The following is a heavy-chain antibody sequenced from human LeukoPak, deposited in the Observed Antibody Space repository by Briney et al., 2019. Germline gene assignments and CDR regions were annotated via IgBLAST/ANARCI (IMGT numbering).Heavy chain of an antibody. J-gene: IGHJ5*02. V-gene: IGHV3-11*06. Sequence: GGSLRLSCAASGFTFSDYYMSWIRQAPGKGLERVSYISSSSSYTNYADSVKGRFTISRDNAKNSLYLQMNSLRAEDTAVYYCARGSRSWSPRGNWFDPWGQGTLVTVSS. CDR1: GFTFSDYY. D-gene: IGHD6-13*01. CDR2: ISSSSSYT. CDR3: ARGSRSWSPRGNWFDP.